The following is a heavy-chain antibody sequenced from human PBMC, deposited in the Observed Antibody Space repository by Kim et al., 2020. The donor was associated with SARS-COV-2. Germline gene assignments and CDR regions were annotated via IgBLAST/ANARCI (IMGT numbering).Heavy chain of an antibody. Sequence: SETLSLTCTVSGGSISSYYWSWIRQPPGKGLEWIGYIYYSGSTNYNPSLKSRVTISVDTSKNQFSLKLSSVTAADTAVYYCARSSVVTTHFDYWGQGTLV. V-gene: IGHV4-59*01. CDR1: GGSISSYY. J-gene: IGHJ4*02. D-gene: IGHD4-4*01. CDR2: IYYSGST. CDR3: ARSSVVTTHFDY.